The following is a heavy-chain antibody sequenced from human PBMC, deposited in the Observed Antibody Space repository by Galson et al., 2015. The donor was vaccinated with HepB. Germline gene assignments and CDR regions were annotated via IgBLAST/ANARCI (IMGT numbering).Heavy chain of an antibody. D-gene: IGHD1-7*01. Sequence: SLRLSCAASGFTFSSYGMHWVRQAPGKGLEWVAVISYDGSNKYYADSVKGRFTISRDNSKNTLYLQMNSLRAEDTAVYYCAKDPRKVGFFLENYHIDCFDYWGQGTLVTVSS. CDR1: GFTFSSYG. CDR2: ISYDGSNK. CDR3: AKDPRKVGFFLENYHIDCFDY. J-gene: IGHJ4*02. V-gene: IGHV3-30*18.